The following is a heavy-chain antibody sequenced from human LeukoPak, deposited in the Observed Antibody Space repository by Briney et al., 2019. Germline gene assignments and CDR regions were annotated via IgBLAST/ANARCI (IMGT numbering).Heavy chain of an antibody. Sequence: SETLSLICTVSGGSISSYYWSWIRQPPGKGLEWIGYIYYSGSTNYNPSLKSRVTISVDTSKNQFSLKLSSVTAADTAVYYCAREGPSQSFDYWGQGTLVTVSS. CDR1: GGSISSYY. CDR3: AREGPSQSFDY. V-gene: IGHV4-59*01. J-gene: IGHJ4*02. CDR2: IYYSGST.